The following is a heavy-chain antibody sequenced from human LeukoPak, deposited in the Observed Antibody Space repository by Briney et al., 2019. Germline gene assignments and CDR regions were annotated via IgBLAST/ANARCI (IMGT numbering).Heavy chain of an antibody. Sequence: AASVKVSCKASGYTFTGYYMHWVRQAPGQGLEWMGWINPNSGGTNYAQKFQGRVTMTRDTSISTAYMELSRLRSDDTAVYYCVGKAPTYYYYGMDVWGRGTTVTVSS. CDR3: VGKAPTYYYYGMDV. V-gene: IGHV1-2*02. D-gene: IGHD4-23*01. J-gene: IGHJ6*02. CDR1: GYTFTGYY. CDR2: INPNSGGT.